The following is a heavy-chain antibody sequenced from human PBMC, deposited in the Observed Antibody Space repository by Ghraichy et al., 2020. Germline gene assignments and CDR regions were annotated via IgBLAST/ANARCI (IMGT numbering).Heavy chain of an antibody. Sequence: SVKVSCKASGGTFSSYAISWVRQAPGQGLEWMGGIIPIFGTANYAQKFQGRVTITADESTSTAYMELSSLRSEDTAVYYCASLPPDCGGDCSHDAFDIWGQGTMVTVSS. J-gene: IGHJ3*02. CDR2: IIPIFGTA. D-gene: IGHD2-21*01. V-gene: IGHV1-69*13. CDR1: GGTFSSYA. CDR3: ASLPPDCGGDCSHDAFDI.